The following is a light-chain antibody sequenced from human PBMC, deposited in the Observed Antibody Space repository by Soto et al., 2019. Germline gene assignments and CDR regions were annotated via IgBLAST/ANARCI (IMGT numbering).Light chain of an antibody. CDR1: QSVSSNY. Sequence: EIVLTQSPGTVSLSRGERATLSCMASQSVSSNYLAWYQQKPGQSPRLLMYGAGNRASGIPDRFRGSGSGTDFTLTISRLEPEDFAVYYCQQYGGSPAITFGQGTRLEIK. J-gene: IGKJ5*01. V-gene: IGKV3-20*01. CDR2: GAG. CDR3: QQYGGSPAIT.